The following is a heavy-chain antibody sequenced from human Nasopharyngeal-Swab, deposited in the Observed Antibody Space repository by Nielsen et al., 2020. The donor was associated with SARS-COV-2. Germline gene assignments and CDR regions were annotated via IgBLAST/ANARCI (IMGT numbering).Heavy chain of an antibody. V-gene: IGHV3-49*04. D-gene: IGHD2-15*01. Sequence: GESLKISCTASGFTFGDYAMSWVRQAPGKGLEWVGFIRSKAYGGTTEYAASVKGRFTISRDDSKSIAYLQMNSLMTEDTAVYYCSRCGGSCYTGKDYWGQGTLVTVSS. J-gene: IGHJ4*02. CDR1: GFTFGDYA. CDR2: IRSKAYGGTT. CDR3: SRCGGSCYTGKDY.